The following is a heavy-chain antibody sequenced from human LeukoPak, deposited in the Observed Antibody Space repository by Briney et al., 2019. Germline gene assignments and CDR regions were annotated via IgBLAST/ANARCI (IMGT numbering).Heavy chain of an antibody. J-gene: IGHJ4*02. Sequence: LRLSCAASGFTFSSYAMSWVRQPPGKGLEWIGSIYYSGSTYYNPSLKSRVTISVDTSKNQFSLKLSSVTAADTAVYYCARQGVLYRTPYYFDYWGQGTLVTVSS. CDR2: IYYSGST. CDR1: GFTFSSYA. CDR3: ARQGVLYRTPYYFDY. V-gene: IGHV4-38-2*01. D-gene: IGHD1-26*01.